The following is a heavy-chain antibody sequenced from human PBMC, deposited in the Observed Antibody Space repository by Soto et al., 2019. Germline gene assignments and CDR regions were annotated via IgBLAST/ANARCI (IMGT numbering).Heavy chain of an antibody. Sequence: PSETLSLTCAVSGGSISSGGYSWSWIRQPPGKGLEWIGYIYHGESTYYNPSLKSRVTISVDRSKNQFSLKLTSVTATDTAVYYCARDGGFYYGMDVWGQGTTVTVSS. CDR3: ARDGGFYYGMDV. V-gene: IGHV4-30-2*01. D-gene: IGHD3-3*01. CDR2: IYHGEST. J-gene: IGHJ6*02. CDR1: GGSISSGGYS.